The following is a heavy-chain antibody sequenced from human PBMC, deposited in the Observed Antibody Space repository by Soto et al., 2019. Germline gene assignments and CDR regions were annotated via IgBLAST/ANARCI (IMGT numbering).Heavy chain of an antibody. CDR3: ARGSVAGLD. CDR2: ISHDGTNK. CDR1: GFMFTSYA. V-gene: IGHV3-30-3*01. J-gene: IGHJ4*02. D-gene: IGHD6-19*01. Sequence: PGGSLRLSCAASGFMFTSYAMNWVRQAPGKGLEWVAVISHDGTNKYYADSVQGRLTISRDNSKNTLSLQMNSLRGEDTAVYFCARGSVAGLDWGQGTLVTVSS.